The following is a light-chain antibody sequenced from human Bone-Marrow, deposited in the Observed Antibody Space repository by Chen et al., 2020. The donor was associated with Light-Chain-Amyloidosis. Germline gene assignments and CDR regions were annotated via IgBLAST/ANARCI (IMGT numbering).Light chain of an antibody. Sequence: SYLLTPPSSVSVAPCQTATIACGGNNIGSTSVHWYQQTPGQAPLLVVYDDSDRPSGIPERLSGSNSGNTATLTISRVEAGDEADYYCQVWDRSSDRPVFGGGTKLTVL. CDR1: NIGSTS. J-gene: IGLJ3*02. V-gene: IGLV3-21*02. CDR2: DDS. CDR3: QVWDRSSDRPV.